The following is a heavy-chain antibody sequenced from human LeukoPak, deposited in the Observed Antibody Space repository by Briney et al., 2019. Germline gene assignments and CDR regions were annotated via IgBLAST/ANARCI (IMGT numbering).Heavy chain of an antibody. J-gene: IGHJ4*02. V-gene: IGHV4-59*12. D-gene: IGHD3-22*01. CDR2: IYYSGST. CDR1: GGSISSYY. Sequence: PSETLSLTCTVSGGSISSYYWSWIRQPPGKGLEWIGYIYYSGSTNYNPSLKSRVTISVDTSKNQFSLKLSSVTAADTAVYYCAREQYYYDSPDMGYWGQGTLVTVSS. CDR3: AREQYYYDSPDMGY.